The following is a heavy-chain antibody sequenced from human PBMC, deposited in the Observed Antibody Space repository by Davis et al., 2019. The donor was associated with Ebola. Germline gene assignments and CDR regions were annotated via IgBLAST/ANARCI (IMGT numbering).Heavy chain of an antibody. CDR2: INSDGSIT. Sequence: GESLKISCAASGFTFSSYWMNWVRQAPGKGLTWVSYINSDGSITTYADSVKGRFTISRDNAKNTLYLQMHSLRAEDTAVYYCAAAIGGGIRWGQGTLVTVSS. J-gene: IGHJ4*02. CDR1: GFTFSSYW. V-gene: IGHV3-74*01. D-gene: IGHD2-15*01. CDR3: AAAIGGGIR.